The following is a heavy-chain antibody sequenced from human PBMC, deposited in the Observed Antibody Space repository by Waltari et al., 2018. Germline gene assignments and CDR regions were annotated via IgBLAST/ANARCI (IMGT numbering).Heavy chain of an antibody. V-gene: IGHV4-39*07. D-gene: IGHD3-10*01. CDR1: GGSISSSSYY. CDR3: ARSHLGVVQGHFDL. CDR2: IYYSGST. J-gene: IGHJ2*01. Sequence: QLQLQESGPGLVKPSETLSLTCTVSGGSISSSSYYWGWIRQPPGKGLEWIGSIYYSGSTYYNPSLKRRVTISVDTSKNQFSLKLSSVTAADTAVYYCARSHLGVVQGHFDLWGRGTLVTVSS.